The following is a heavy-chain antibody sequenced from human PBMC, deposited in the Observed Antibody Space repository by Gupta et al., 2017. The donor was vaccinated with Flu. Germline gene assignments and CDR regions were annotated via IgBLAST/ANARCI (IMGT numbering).Heavy chain of an antibody. D-gene: IGHD6-13*01. J-gene: IGHJ4*02. CDR2: IFYTGST. CDR3: AGEPDSNTWCDFDG. CDR1: SRYY. V-gene: IGHV4-59*08. Sequence: SRYYWNWIRQPPGKGLEWIGYIFYTGSTNYNPSLKSRVTISVDTSKNQISLELSSVTAADTAVYYCAGEPDSNTWCDFDGWGQGTLVTVSS.